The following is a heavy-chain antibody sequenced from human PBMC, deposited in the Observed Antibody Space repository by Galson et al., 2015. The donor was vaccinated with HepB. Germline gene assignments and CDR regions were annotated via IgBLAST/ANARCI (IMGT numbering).Heavy chain of an antibody. CDR1: GFTFSSYS. CDR3: AGVRGEVYCGGDCAGSREFVFDY. J-gene: IGHJ4*02. D-gene: IGHD2-21*02. CDR2: ISSSSSTI. V-gene: IGHV3-48*02. Sequence: SLRLSCAASGFTFSSYSMNWVRQAPGKGLEWVSYISSSSSTIYYADSVKGRFTISRDNAKNSLYLQMNSLRDEDTAVYYCAGVRGEVYCGGDCAGSREFVFDYWGQGTLVTVSS.